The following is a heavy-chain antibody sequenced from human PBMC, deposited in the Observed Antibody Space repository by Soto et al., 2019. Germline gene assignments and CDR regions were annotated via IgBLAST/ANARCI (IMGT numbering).Heavy chain of an antibody. J-gene: IGHJ6*03. V-gene: IGHV3-7*01. Sequence: GGSLRLSCEASGFTFNIYWMTWVRQAPGKGLEWVANIKQDGSEKYYVDSVKGRFTVSRDNAKNSLYLQMNSLSAEDTAVYYWATYFNYYMGVWGKGTTVTVSS. CDR3: ATYFNYYMGV. CDR2: IKQDGSEK. CDR1: GFTFNIYW.